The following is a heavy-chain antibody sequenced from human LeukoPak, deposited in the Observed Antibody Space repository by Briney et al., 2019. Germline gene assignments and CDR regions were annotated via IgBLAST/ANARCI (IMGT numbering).Heavy chain of an antibody. D-gene: IGHD3-22*01. CDR1: GRSINSYC. CDR3: GRSGYYDSSIDY. Sequence: KPSETLSLTRTVSGRSINSYCWISIRHPAGKGREWRVYIHDTGRTKNHPSRRDRPTISVHPTKNPVSLKMRFVTAADTAVYYCGRSGYYDSSIDYWGEGTLVTVSS. CDR2: IHDTGRT. V-gene: IGHV4-59*01. J-gene: IGHJ4*02.